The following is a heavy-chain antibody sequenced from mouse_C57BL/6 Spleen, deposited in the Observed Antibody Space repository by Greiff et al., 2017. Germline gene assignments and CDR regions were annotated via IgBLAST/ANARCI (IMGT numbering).Heavy chain of an antibody. V-gene: IGHV1-69*01. D-gene: IGHD2-3*01. CDR1: GYTFTSYW. CDR3: ARRGDDGYLNYFDY. J-gene: IGHJ2*01. CDR2: IDPSDSFT. Sequence: QVQLQQPGAELVMPGASVKLSCKASGYTFTSYWMHWVKQRPGQGLEWIGEIDPSDSFTNYNQKFKGKSTLTVDKSSSTAYMQLSSLTSEDSAVYYCARRGDDGYLNYFDYWGQGTTLPVSS.